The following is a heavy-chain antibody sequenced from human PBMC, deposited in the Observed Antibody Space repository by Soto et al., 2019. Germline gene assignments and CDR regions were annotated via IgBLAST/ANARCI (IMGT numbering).Heavy chain of an antibody. J-gene: IGHJ4*02. D-gene: IGHD4-17*01. CDR2: IWYDGSNK. CDR1: GFTFSSYG. V-gene: IGHV3-33*01. Sequence: QVQLVESGGGVVQPGRSLRLSCAASGFTFSSYGMHWVRQAPGKGLEWVAVIWYDGSNKYYADSVKGRFTISRDNSKNTLYLQMNSLRAEDTAVYYCARGGTRGLTTVTHTDDNYFDYWGQGTLVTVSS. CDR3: ARGGTRGLTTVTHTDDNYFDY.